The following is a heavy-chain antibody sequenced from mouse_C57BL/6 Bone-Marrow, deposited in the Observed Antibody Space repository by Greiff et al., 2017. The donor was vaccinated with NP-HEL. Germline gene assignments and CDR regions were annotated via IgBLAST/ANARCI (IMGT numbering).Heavy chain of an antibody. D-gene: IGHD1-1*01. CDR3: TKEHYGSSLSFAY. CDR1: GYTFTSYW. CDR2: IDPSDSYT. J-gene: IGHJ3*01. V-gene: IGHV1-69*01. Sequence: QVQLQQSGAELVMPGASVKLSCKASGYTFTSYWMHWVKQRPGQGLEWIGEIDPSDSYTNYNQKFKGKSTLTVDKSSHTAYMQLSSLTSEDSAVYYCTKEHYGSSLSFAYWGQGTLVTVSA.